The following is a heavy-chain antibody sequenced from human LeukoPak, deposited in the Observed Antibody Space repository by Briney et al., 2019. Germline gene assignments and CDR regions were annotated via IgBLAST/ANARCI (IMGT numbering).Heavy chain of an antibody. V-gene: IGHV4-34*01. CDR3: ARQRRYDFWSGYQYNWFDP. CDR2: INHSGST. Sequence: SETLSLTCAVYGGSFSGYYWSWIRQPPGKGLEWIGGINHSGSTNYNPSLKSRVTISVDTSKNQFSLKLSSVTAADTAVYYCARQRRYDFWSGYQYNWFDPWGQGTLVTVSS. J-gene: IGHJ5*02. D-gene: IGHD3-3*01. CDR1: GGSFSGYY.